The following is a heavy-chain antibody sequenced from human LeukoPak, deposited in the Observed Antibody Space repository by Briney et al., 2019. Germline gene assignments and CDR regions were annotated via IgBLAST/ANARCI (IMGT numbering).Heavy chain of an antibody. Sequence: PSETLSLTCTVSGGSISSSSYYWGWIRQPPGKGLEWIGSIYYSGSTYYNPSLKSRVTISVDTSKNQFSLKLSSVTAADTAVYYCARHRIQLSPFDYRGQGTLVTASS. CDR2: IYYSGST. D-gene: IGHD5-18*01. CDR3: ARHRIQLSPFDY. CDR1: GGSISSSSYY. J-gene: IGHJ4*02. V-gene: IGHV4-39*01.